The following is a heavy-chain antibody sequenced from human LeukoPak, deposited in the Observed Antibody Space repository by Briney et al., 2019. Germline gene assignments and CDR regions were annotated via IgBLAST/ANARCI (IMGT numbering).Heavy chain of an antibody. J-gene: IGHJ4*02. CDR1: GGSISNYY. CDR2: IYNAATT. D-gene: IGHD6-13*01. CDR3: ARVTTAWYVIGY. Sequence: SETLSLTCAVSGGSISNYYWTWIRQPPGKGLEWLGFIYNAATTNYNPSLKSRVAISVDTSKNQFSLRLSSVTAADTAIYYCARVTTAWYVIGYWGQGALVTVSS. V-gene: IGHV4-4*08.